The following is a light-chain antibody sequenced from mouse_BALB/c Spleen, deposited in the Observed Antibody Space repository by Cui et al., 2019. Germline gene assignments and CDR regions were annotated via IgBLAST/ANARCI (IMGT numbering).Light chain of an antibody. J-gene: IGKJ1*01. Sequence: DIPMTQTTSPLSASLGDRVTISCSASQGISNYLNWYQQKPDGTVKLLIDYTSSLHSGVPSRFSGSGSGTDYSLTISNLEPEDIATYYCQQYSKLRTFGGGTKLEIK. CDR1: QGISNY. CDR3: QQYSKLRT. V-gene: IGKV10-94*01. CDR2: YTS.